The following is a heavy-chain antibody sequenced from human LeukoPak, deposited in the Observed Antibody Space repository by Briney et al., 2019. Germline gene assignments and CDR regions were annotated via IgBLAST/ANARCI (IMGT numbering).Heavy chain of an antibody. CDR2: ISGSGDST. CDR3: AKRGSSVNATPRDYFDY. V-gene: IGHV3-23*01. CDR1: GFTFSSYA. Sequence: SGGPLRLSCAASGFTFSSYAMSWVRQAPGKGLEWVSVISGSGDSTYYADSVKGRFTISRDNSKNTLYLQMNSLRAEDTAVYFCAKRGSSVNATPRDYFDYWGQGNLVTVSS. D-gene: IGHD2-15*01. J-gene: IGHJ4*02.